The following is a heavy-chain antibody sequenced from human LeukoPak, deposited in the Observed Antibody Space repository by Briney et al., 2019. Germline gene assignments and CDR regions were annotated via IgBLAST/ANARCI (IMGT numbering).Heavy chain of an antibody. CDR2: ITRSSAYI. V-gene: IGHV3-21*01. D-gene: IGHD5-24*01. CDR3: ARDYGFNSPDPWYFGL. J-gene: IGHJ2*01. Sequence: GGSLRLSCAASGFTFSAYDIHWVRQAPGKGLEWVSSITRSSAYIYYIDSVKGRFTLSRDNAKNSLYLQMSSLRAEDTAVYYWARDYGFNSPDPWYFGLWGRGTLVTVSS. CDR1: GFTFSAYD.